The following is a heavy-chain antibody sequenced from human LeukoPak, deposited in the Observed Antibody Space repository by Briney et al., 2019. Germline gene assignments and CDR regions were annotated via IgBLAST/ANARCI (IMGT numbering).Heavy chain of an antibody. CDR3: AKDFAAANYYYYYMDV. Sequence: GGSLRLSCAASGFTFSSYEMNWVRQAPGKGLEWVAFIRYDGSYKYYADSMKGRFTISRDNSKNTLYLQMNSLRAEDTAVYYCAKDFAAANYYYYYMDVWGKGTTVTISS. CDR1: GFTFSSYE. CDR2: IRYDGSYK. D-gene: IGHD6-13*01. J-gene: IGHJ6*03. V-gene: IGHV3-30*02.